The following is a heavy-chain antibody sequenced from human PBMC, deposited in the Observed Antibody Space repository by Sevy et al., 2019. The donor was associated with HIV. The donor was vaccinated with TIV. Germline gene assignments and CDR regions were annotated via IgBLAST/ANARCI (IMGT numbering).Heavy chain of an antibody. D-gene: IGHD3-10*01. J-gene: IGHJ4*02. Sequence: ASVKVSCKASGGTFSSYAISWVRQAPGQGLEWMGGIIPIFGTANDAQKFQGRVTITADESTSTAYMELSSLRSEDTAVYYCARDRRYYYGSGSGDFDYWGQGTLVTVSS. V-gene: IGHV1-69*13. CDR1: GGTFSSYA. CDR3: ARDRRYYYGSGSGDFDY. CDR2: IIPIFGTA.